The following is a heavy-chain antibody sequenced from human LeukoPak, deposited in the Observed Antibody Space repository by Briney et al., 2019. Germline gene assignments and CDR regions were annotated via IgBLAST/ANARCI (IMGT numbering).Heavy chain of an antibody. J-gene: IGHJ6*04. V-gene: IGHV1-69*06. CDR1: GGTFSSYA. Sequence: SVKVSCKASGGTFSSYAISWVRQAPGQGLEWMGGIVPIFGTANYAQKFQGRVTITADKSTSTAYMELSSLRSEDTAVYYCASCSPGPYYYYGMDVWGKGTTVTVSS. D-gene: IGHD2-15*01. CDR2: IVPIFGTA. CDR3: ASCSPGPYYYYGMDV.